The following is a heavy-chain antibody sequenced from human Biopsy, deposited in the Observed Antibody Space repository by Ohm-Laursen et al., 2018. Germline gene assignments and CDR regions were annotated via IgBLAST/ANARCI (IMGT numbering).Heavy chain of an antibody. CDR2: MNPDSGNT. CDR1: GYTFTSYE. Sequence: LVKVSCKTSGYTFTSYEINWVRQATGQGLEWMGWMNPDSGNTGYAQNFQGRVTMTRNTSISTAYMELSSLRSEDTAVYFCARADPPLFYYGSGSSNWFDPWGQGTLVTVSS. D-gene: IGHD3-10*01. V-gene: IGHV1-8*01. J-gene: IGHJ5*02. CDR3: ARADPPLFYYGSGSSNWFDP.